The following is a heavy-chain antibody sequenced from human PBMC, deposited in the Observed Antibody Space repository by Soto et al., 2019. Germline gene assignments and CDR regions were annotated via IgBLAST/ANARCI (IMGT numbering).Heavy chain of an antibody. Sequence: ASVKVSCKVSGYTLTELSMHWVRQAPGKGLEWMGGFDPEDGETIYAQKFQGRVTMTEDTSTDTAYMELSSLRSEDTAVYYCATKGQIPFYCSGGSGYSGTLPVYWGQGTLVPVSA. CDR3: ATKGQIPFYCSGGSGYSGTLPVY. CDR1: GYTLTELS. CDR2: FDPEDGET. V-gene: IGHV1-24*01. J-gene: IGHJ4*02. D-gene: IGHD2-15*01.